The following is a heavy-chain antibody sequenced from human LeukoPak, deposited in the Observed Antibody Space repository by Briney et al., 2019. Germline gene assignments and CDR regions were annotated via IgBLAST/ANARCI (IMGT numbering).Heavy chain of an antibody. CDR1: GLTFSSYA. J-gene: IGHJ4*02. Sequence: GGSLRLSCATSGLTFSSYAMSWVRQAPGKGLEWVSAISGSGGSTYYADSVKGRFTISRDNSKNTLYLQMNSLRAEDTAVYYCAAMGRDGYNFYYWGQGTLVTVSS. V-gene: IGHV3-23*01. D-gene: IGHD5-24*01. CDR2: ISGSGGST. CDR3: AAMGRDGYNFYY.